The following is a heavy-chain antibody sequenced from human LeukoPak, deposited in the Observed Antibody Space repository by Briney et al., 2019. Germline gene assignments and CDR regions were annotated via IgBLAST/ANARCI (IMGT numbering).Heavy chain of an antibody. V-gene: IGHV4-59*01. D-gene: IGHD3-10*01. J-gene: IGHJ5*02. CDR3: ARCRGSGSYYNEGWFDP. CDR2: IYYSGST. Sequence: PSETLSLTCSVSGHSISSYYWTWLRQPPAKGVEWVGYIYYSGSTNYNPSLKSQVTISVDTSKNQFSLKLSSVTAADTAVYYCARCRGSGSYYNEGWFDPWGQGTLVTVSS. CDR1: GHSISSYY.